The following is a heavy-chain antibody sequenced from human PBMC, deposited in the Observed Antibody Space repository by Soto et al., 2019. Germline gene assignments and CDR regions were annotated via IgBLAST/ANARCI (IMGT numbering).Heavy chain of an antibody. CDR2: INPSGGST. V-gene: IGHV1-46*03. CDR3: ARAGCSGGSCTENYYMDV. CDR1: GYTFTSYY. J-gene: IGHJ6*03. D-gene: IGHD2-15*01. Sequence: GASVKVSCKASGYTFTSYYMHWVRQAPGQGLEWMGIINPSGGSTSYAQKFQGRVTMTRDTSTSTVYMELSSLRSEDTAVYYCARAGCSGGSCTENYYMDVWGKGTTVTVSS.